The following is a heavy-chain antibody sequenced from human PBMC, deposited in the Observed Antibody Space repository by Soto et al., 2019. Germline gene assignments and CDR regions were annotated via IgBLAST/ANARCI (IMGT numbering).Heavy chain of an antibody. V-gene: IGHV3-21*01. D-gene: IGHD3-22*01. CDR3: ARDYYDTSGYPNTFDM. Sequence: GGSLRLSCAASGFTLSRHTMNWVRQAPGKGLGWVSFIGSRTSDIYYADSVKGRFTISRDNAKNSLYLDLTRLRAEDTAVYFCARDYYDTSGYPNTFDMWGQGTMVTV. J-gene: IGHJ3*02. CDR2: IGSRTSDI. CDR1: GFTLSRHT.